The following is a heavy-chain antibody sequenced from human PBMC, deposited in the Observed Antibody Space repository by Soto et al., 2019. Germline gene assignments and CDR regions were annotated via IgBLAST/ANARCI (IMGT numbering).Heavy chain of an antibody. V-gene: IGHV1-3*01. J-gene: IGHJ3*02. Sequence: ASVKVSCKASGYTFTSYAMHWVRQAPGQRLDWMGLINAGNGNTKYSQKFQGRVTITRDTSASTAYMELSSLRSEDTAVYYCARDVQVDTMVRGRLDAFDIWGQGTMVTV. D-gene: IGHD3-10*01. CDR2: INAGNGNT. CDR3: ARDVQVDTMVRGRLDAFDI. CDR1: GYTFTSYA.